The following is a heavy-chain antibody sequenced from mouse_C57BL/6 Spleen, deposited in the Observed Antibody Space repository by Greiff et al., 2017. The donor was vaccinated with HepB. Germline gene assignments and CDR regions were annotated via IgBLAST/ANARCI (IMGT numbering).Heavy chain of an antibody. CDR3: ARSGDGYYWFAY. V-gene: IGHV1-59*01. CDR2: IDPSDSYT. CDR1: GYTFTSYW. J-gene: IGHJ3*01. D-gene: IGHD2-3*01. Sequence: QVQLQQSGAELVRPGTSVKLSCKASGYTFTSYWMHWVKQRPGQGLEWIGVIDPSDSYTNYNQKFKGKATLTVDTSSSTAYMQLSSLTSEDSAVYYCARSGDGYYWFAYWGQGTLVTVSA.